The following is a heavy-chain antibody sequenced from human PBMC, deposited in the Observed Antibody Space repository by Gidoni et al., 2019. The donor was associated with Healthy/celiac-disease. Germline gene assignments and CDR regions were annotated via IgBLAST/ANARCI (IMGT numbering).Heavy chain of an antibody. CDR1: GFTFSSYA. CDR2: ISYDGSNK. J-gene: IGHJ6*02. Sequence: QVQLVESGGGVVQPGRSLRLSCAASGFTFSSYAMHWVRQAPGKGLEWVAVISYDGSNKYYADSVKGRFTISRDNSKNTLYLQMNSLRAEDTAVYYCARDISIFGVERGMDVWGQGTTVTVSS. V-gene: IGHV3-30*04. D-gene: IGHD3-3*01. CDR3: ARDISIFGVERGMDV.